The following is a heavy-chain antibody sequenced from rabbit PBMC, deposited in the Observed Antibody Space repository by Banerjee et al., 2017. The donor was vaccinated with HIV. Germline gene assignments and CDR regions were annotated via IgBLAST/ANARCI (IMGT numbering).Heavy chain of an antibody. CDR2: MYTSSGTT. D-gene: IGHD8-1*01. J-gene: IGHJ6*01. V-gene: IGHV1S40*01. CDR1: GFSFSSSYY. CDR3: ARGGVGTTYPYGGMDL. Sequence: QSLEESGGDLVKPGASLTLTCTASGFSFSSSYYMYWVRQAPGKGLEWIACMYTSSGTTNYSSWAKGRFTISKTASTTVTLQMTSLTAADTATYFCARGGVGTTYPYGGMDLWGPGTLVTVS.